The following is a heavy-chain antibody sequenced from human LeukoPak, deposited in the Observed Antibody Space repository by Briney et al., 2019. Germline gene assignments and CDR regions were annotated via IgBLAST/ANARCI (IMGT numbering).Heavy chain of an antibody. CDR1: GFTFSSYE. D-gene: IGHD4-17*01. Sequence: GGSLRLSCAASGFTFSSYEMNWVRQAPGKGLEWVSYISSSVIPIYYADSVKCRFTISRDNAKNSLYLQMNSLRAEDTAVYYCASTHDYGDAFDIWGQGTMVTVSS. CDR3: ASTHDYGDAFDI. J-gene: IGHJ3*02. V-gene: IGHV3-48*03. CDR2: ISSSVIPI.